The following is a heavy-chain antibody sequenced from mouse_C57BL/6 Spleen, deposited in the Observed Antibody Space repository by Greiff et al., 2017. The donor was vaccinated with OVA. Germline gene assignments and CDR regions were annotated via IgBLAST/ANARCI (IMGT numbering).Heavy chain of an antibody. CDR1: GYTFTSYW. D-gene: IGHD4-1*01. J-gene: IGHJ2*01. CDR3: TRGELGSSPFDY. CDR2: IYPGNSDT. Sequence: VQLQQSGTVLARPGASVKMSCKTSGYTFTSYWMHWVKQRPGQGLEWIGAIYPGNSDTSYNQKFKGKAKLTAVTSASPAYMELSSLTNEDSAVYYCTRGELGSSPFDYWGQGTTLTVSS. V-gene: IGHV1-5*01.